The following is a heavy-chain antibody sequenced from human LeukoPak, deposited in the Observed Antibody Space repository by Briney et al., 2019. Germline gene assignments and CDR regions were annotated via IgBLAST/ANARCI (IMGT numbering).Heavy chain of an antibody. Sequence: GGSLRLSCAASGFTFTSYAMSWVRQAPGKGLEWVSAISGSGGGTNYADSVKGRFTISKDKSKNTLYLQMNGLRTEDTAVYYCTKVGQQFSGFYYYGMHVWGQGTTVT. D-gene: IGHD6-13*01. J-gene: IGHJ6*02. CDR2: ISGSGGGT. V-gene: IGHV3-23*01. CDR1: GFTFTSYA. CDR3: TKVGQQFSGFYYYGMHV.